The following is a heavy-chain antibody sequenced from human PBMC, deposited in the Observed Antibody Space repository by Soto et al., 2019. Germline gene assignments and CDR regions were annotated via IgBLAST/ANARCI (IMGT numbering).Heavy chain of an antibody. CDR2: INPIYGNT. J-gene: IGHJ5*02. Sequence: SVKVSCKASGGTFSSYAISWVRQAPGQRLEWMGGINPIYGNTNYAQKFQGRVTITRDTSTSTAYMELSSLRSEDTAVYYCARPGIAAAGTVGWFDPWGQGTLVTVSS. D-gene: IGHD6-13*01. CDR1: GGTFSSYA. V-gene: IGHV1-69*05. CDR3: ARPGIAAAGTVGWFDP.